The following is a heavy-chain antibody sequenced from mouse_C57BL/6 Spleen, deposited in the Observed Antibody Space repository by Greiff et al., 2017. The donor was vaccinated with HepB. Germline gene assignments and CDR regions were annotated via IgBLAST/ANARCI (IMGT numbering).Heavy chain of an antibody. Sequence: VQLQQSGAELVKPGASVKISCKASGYAFSSYWMNWVKQRPGKGLEWIGQIYTGDGDNNYNGKFKGKATLTADKSASTAYIQLSSLTSEDSAVYFCARGYGSSYWYFDVWGTGTTVTVSS. CDR3: ARGYGSSYWYFDV. J-gene: IGHJ1*03. CDR1: GYAFSSYW. D-gene: IGHD1-1*01. CDR2: IYTGDGDN. V-gene: IGHV1-80*01.